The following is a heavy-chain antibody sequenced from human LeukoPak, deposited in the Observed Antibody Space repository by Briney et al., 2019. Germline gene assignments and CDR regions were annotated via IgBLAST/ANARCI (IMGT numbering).Heavy chain of an antibody. CDR3: ARGSPYPNY. Sequence: GGSLRLSCAASGFTFSSYSMNWVRQAPGKGLEWVSYISSTSSTIYYADSVKGRFTISRDNARNSLYLRMNSLRAEDTAVYYCARGSPYPNYWGQGTLVTVSS. CDR1: GFTFSSYS. J-gene: IGHJ4*02. V-gene: IGHV3-48*01. CDR2: ISSTSSTI. D-gene: IGHD2-21*01.